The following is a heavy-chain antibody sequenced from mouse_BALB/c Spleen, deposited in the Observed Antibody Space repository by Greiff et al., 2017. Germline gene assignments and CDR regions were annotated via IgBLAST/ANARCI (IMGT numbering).Heavy chain of an antibody. CDR2: INPSNGGT. V-gene: IGHV1S81*02. CDR1: GYTFTSYY. D-gene: IGHD1-3*01. Sequence: QVQLQQSGAELVKPGASVKLSCKASGYTFTSYYMYWVKQRPGQGLEWIGEINPSNGGTNFNEKFKSKATLTVDKSSSTAYMQLSSLTSEDSAVYDCTRSGSGKRAWFAYWGQGTLVTVSA. J-gene: IGHJ3*01. CDR3: TRSGSGKRAWFAY.